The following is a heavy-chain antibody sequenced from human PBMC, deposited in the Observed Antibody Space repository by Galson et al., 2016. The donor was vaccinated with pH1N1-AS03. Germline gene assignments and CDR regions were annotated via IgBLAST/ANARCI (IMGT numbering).Heavy chain of an antibody. CDR1: GFTFDDYA. CDR2: ITWNSDSI. CDR3: TALDF. J-gene: IGHJ4*02. Sequence: SLRLSCAASGFTFDDYAMRWVRLAPGKGLEWVSGITWNSDSIGYADSVKGRFTISRDNAQNSLYLQMNSLRSEDTALYYCTALDFWGQGTLVTVAS. V-gene: IGHV3-9*01.